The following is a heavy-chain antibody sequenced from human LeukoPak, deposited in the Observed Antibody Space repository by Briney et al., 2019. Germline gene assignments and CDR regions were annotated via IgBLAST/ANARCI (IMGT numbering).Heavy chain of an antibody. V-gene: IGHV3-30*02. J-gene: IGHJ4*02. Sequence: GGSLRLSCAASGFTFSSYGMHWVRQAPGKGLEWVALIRNDGSNKYYADSVKGRFTISRDNSKNTLYLQMNSLRADDMALYYCAKANAGYSSSLDYWGQGTLVTVSS. CDR3: AKANAGYSSSLDY. D-gene: IGHD6-13*01. CDR2: IRNDGSNK. CDR1: GFTFSSYG.